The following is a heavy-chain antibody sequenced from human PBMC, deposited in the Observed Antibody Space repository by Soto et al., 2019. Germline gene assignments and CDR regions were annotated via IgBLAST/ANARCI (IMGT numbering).Heavy chain of an antibody. V-gene: IGHV1-2*02. Sequence: ASVKVSCKASGYTFTAYYMHWVRQAPGQGLEWMGWINPNSGGTYHAQNFQGRVTMTRDTSTTTAYMELASLRSDDTAVYYCARGGGRGYNELDPWGHGTLVTVS. CDR2: INPNSGGT. CDR1: GYTFTAYY. CDR3: ARGGGRGYNELDP. D-gene: IGHD5-12*01. J-gene: IGHJ5*02.